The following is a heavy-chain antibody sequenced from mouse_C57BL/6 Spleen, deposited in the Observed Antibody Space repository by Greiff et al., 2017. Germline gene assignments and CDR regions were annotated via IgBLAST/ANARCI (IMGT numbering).Heavy chain of an antibody. J-gene: IGHJ3*01. CDR3: ARMDYSNSWFAY. V-gene: IGHV1-4*01. CDR2: INPSSGFT. D-gene: IGHD2-5*01. Sequence: QVHVKQSGAELASPGASVKMSCKASGYTFTRYTMHWVKQRTGQGLEWIGYINPSSGFTKYNQKFKDKATLTADKSSSTAYMQLSSLTSEDSAVYYCARMDYSNSWFAYWGQGTLVTVSA. CDR1: GYTFTRYT.